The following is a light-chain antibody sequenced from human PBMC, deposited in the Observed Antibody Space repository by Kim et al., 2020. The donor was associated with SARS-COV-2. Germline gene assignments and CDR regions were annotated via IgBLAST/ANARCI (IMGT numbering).Light chain of an antibody. CDR3: CSYAHVNTWV. CDR2: EGT. V-gene: IGLV2-23*01. Sequence: GRWVTSAGAGTSSDVGRYDLGAWYQHHRGEAPKVRVYEGTKRPSGVSNRFSGSKSGNTASLTISGRQAGDEAHYYCCSYAHVNTWVFGGGTQLTVL. J-gene: IGLJ3*02. CDR1: SSDVGRYDL.